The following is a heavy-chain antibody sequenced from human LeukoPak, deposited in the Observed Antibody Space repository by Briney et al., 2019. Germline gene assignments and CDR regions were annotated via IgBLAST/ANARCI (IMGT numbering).Heavy chain of an antibody. V-gene: IGHV1-18*01. CDR1: GYTVTSYG. Sequence: ASVTVSCKASGYTVTSYGISWVRQAPGQGLEWMGWISVYNGNTNYAQKLQGRVTMTTDTSTSTAYIELRSLRSDDTAVYYCARDRTEWLLNPPQIIYYMDVWGKGTTVTVSS. D-gene: IGHD3-3*01. CDR2: ISVYNGNT. J-gene: IGHJ6*03. CDR3: ARDRTEWLLNPPQIIYYMDV.